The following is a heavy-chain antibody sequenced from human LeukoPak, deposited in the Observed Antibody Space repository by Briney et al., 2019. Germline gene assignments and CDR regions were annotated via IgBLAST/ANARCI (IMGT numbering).Heavy chain of an antibody. CDR1: GGSISSGDYY. J-gene: IGHJ6*04. Sequence: PSQTLSLTCTVSGGSISSGDYYWSWIRQPPGKGLEWIGYIYYSGSTYYNPSLKSRVTISVDTSKNQFSLKLSSVTAADTAVYYCARGIVVESYYYYGMDVWGKGTTVTVSP. D-gene: IGHD2-2*01. CDR3: ARGIVVESYYYYGMDV. CDR2: IYYSGST. V-gene: IGHV4-30-4*01.